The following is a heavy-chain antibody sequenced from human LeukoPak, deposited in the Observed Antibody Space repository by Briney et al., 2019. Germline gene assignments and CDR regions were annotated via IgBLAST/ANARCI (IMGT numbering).Heavy chain of an antibody. CDR3: ARDYSDSSPFDY. Sequence: GGSLRLSCAASGFTVSSNYMSWVRQAPGKGLEWVSYISSSGSTINYADSVKGRFTISRDNAKNSLYLQMNSLRAEDTSVYYCARDYSDSSPFDYWGQGTLVTVSS. CDR2: ISSSGSTI. J-gene: IGHJ4*02. D-gene: IGHD3-22*01. CDR1: GFTVSSNY. V-gene: IGHV3-11*04.